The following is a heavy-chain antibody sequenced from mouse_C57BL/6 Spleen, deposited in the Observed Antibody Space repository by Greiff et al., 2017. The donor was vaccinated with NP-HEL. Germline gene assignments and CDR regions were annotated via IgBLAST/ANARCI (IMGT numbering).Heavy chain of an antibody. CDR2: FYPGSGSI. CDR1: GYTFTEYT. CDR3: ARHEEGYYYGSRGYAMDY. Sequence: QVQLQQSGAELVKPGASVKLSCKASGYTFTEYTIHWVKQRSGQGLEWIGWFYPGSGSIKYNEKFKDKATLTADKSSSTVYMELSRLTSEDSAVYFCARHEEGYYYGSRGYAMDYWGQGTSVTVSS. J-gene: IGHJ4*01. D-gene: IGHD1-1*01. V-gene: IGHV1-62-2*01.